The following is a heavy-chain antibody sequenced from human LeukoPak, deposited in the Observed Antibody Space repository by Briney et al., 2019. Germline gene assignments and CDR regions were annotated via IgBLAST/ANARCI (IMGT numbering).Heavy chain of an antibody. D-gene: IGHD3-10*01. CDR3: ATPGGILWFGDQDGMDV. CDR2: INPNSGGT. V-gene: IGHV1-2*06. Sequence: ASVKVSCKASGYIFTDYHIHWVRQAPGQGLGWMGRINPNSGGTTYAQKFQDRVTMTRDTSINTAYMELSRLSSDDTAIYYCATPGGILWFGDQDGMDVWGHGTTVAVSS. CDR1: GYIFTDYH. J-gene: IGHJ6*02.